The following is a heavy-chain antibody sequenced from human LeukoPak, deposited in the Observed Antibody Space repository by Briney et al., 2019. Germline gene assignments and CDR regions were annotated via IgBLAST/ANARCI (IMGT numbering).Heavy chain of an antibody. V-gene: IGHV3-33*08. Sequence: GGSLRLSCAASGFTFSSYAMHWVRQAPGKGLEWVAVIWYDGSNKYYADSVKGRFTISRDNSKNTLYLQMNSLRAEDTAVYYCARDGLLWFGETWYYYYGMDVWGQGTTVTVSS. CDR3: ARDGLLWFGETWYYYYGMDV. CDR1: GFTFSSYA. J-gene: IGHJ6*02. CDR2: IWYDGSNK. D-gene: IGHD3-10*01.